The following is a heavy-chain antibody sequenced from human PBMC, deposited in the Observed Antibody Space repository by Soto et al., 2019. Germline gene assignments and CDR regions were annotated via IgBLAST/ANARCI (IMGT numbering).Heavy chain of an antibody. Sequence: QVQLVESGGGVVQPGRSLRLSCAASGFTFSSYGMHWVRQAPGKGLEWVAVIWYDGSNKYYADSVKGRFTISRDNSKNRLYLQMNSLRDEDTAVYYCARDLGGFDYWGQGTLVTVSS. CDR3: ARDLGGFDY. D-gene: IGHD7-27*01. J-gene: IGHJ4*02. CDR1: GFTFSSYG. V-gene: IGHV3-33*01. CDR2: IWYDGSNK.